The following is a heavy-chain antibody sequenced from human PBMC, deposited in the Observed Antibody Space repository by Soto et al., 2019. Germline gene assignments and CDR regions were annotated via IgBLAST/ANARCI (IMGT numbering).Heavy chain of an antibody. Sequence: QVTLKESGPVLVKPTETLTLTCTVSGFSLSNARMGVSWIRQPPGKALEWLAHIFSNDEKSYSTSLKSRLTISKDTSKSQVVLTMTNMDPVDTATYYCARTCCSGGSCYSGDAFDIWGQGTMVTVSS. J-gene: IGHJ3*02. V-gene: IGHV2-26*01. D-gene: IGHD2-15*01. CDR3: ARTCCSGGSCYSGDAFDI. CDR2: IFSNDEK. CDR1: GFSLSNARMG.